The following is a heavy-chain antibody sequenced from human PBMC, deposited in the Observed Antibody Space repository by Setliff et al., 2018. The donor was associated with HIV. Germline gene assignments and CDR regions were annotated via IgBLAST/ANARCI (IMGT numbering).Heavy chain of an antibody. CDR1: GFTFSNYA. D-gene: IGHD3-22*01. CDR3: AKELAASGLGYFDS. Sequence: GGSLRLSCAASGFTFSNYAMSWVRKAPGEGLEWVSAILSTGDRTFYADSVKGRCTISRDNSKNTVELKMNSMRAEDTAEYYCAKELAASGLGYFDSWGRGILVTVSS. J-gene: IGHJ4*02. V-gene: IGHV3-23*01. CDR2: ILSTGDRT.